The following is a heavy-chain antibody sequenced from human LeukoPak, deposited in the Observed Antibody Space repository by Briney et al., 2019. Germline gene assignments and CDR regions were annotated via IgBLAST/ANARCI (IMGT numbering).Heavy chain of an antibody. D-gene: IGHD1-26*01. CDR3: AKVQSDIVGAVFFAFDV. CDR1: GFTFNSYS. Sequence: PGGSLRLSCRVSGFTFNSYSMNWVRQAPGKGLEWVASILGSGTEMFYADSLKGRFTISRDNSENSLFLQMNSLGVEDTAVYYCAKVQSDIVGAVFFAFDVWGQGTLVTASS. CDR2: ILGSGTEM. J-gene: IGHJ3*01. V-gene: IGHV3-21*06.